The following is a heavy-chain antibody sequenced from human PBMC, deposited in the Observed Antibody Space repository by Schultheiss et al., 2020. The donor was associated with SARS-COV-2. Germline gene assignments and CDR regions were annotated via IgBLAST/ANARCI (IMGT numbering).Heavy chain of an antibody. V-gene: IGHV3-49*04. CDR1: GFTFGDYA. J-gene: IGHJ4*02. CDR2: IRSKAYGGTT. D-gene: IGHD6-19*01. CDR3: TRPSYYSSGWWSYFDY. Sequence: GGSLRLSCTASGFTFGDYAMSWVRQAPGKGLEWVGFIRSKAYGGTTEYAASVKGRFTISRDDSKSIAYLQMNSLKTEDTAVYYCTRPSYYSSGWWSYFDYWGQGTLVTVSS.